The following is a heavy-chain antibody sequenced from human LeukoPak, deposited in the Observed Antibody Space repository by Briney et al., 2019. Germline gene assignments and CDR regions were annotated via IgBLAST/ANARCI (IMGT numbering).Heavy chain of an antibody. V-gene: IGHV4-59*08. J-gene: IGHJ6*02. D-gene: IGHD2-15*01. Sequence: SETLSLTCAVYGGSFSGYYWSWIRQPPGKGLEYIGYIYYNGSPNYNPSLKSRVTVSLDTSKNQFSLRLTSVTAAGTAIYYCARRSMRWMDVWGQGTTVIVSS. CDR3: ARRSMRWMDV. CDR1: GGSFSGYY. CDR2: IYYNGSP.